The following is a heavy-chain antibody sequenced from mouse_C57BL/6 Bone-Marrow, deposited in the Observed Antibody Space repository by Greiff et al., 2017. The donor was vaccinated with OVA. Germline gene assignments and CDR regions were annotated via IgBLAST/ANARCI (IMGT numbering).Heavy chain of an antibody. Sequence: QVQLKESGPELVKPGASVKISCKASGYTFTDYYINWVKQRPGQGLEWIGWIFPGSGSTYYNEKFKGKATLTVDKSSSTAYMLLSSLTSEDSAVYFCAREVIYDGSPYYFDYWGQGTTLTVSS. D-gene: IGHD2-3*01. CDR3: AREVIYDGSPYYFDY. V-gene: IGHV1-75*01. CDR2: IFPGSGST. CDR1: GYTFTDYY. J-gene: IGHJ2*01.